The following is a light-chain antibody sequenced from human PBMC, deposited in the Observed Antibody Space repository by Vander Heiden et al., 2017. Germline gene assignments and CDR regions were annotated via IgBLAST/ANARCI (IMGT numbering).Light chain of an antibody. CDR3: QAWDSRTAV. CDR1: KLGDKY. Sequence: SYELTQPPSVSVSPGQTASITCSGDKLGDKYACWYQQKPGQSPVLGIYQDSKRPSGIPERFSGSNSANKANLTISGTQAMDDSYEYCQAWDSRTAVFGGGTKLTVL. J-gene: IGLJ2*01. CDR2: QDS. V-gene: IGLV3-1*01.